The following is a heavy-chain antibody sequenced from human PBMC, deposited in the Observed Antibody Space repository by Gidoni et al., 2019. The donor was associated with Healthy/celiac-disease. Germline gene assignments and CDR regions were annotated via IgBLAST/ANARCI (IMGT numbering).Heavy chain of an antibody. CDR2: IYHSGST. D-gene: IGHD2-2*01. V-gene: IGHV4-4*02. CDR3: ARDIGKTEYCRSTRCTHYDYYYDYGMDV. Sequence: KPSGTLSLTCAVSGGSISSSNWWSWVRQPPGKGLEWIGEIYHSGSTNSNPSLKSRITISVDKSKNQFPPKLSSVTAADPAVYNCARDIGKTEYCRSTRCTHYDYYYDYGMDVWGQGTTVTVSS. CDR1: GGSISSSNW. J-gene: IGHJ6*02.